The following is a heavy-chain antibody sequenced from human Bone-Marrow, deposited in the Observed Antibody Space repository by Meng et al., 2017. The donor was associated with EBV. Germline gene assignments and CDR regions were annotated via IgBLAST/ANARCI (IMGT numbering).Heavy chain of an antibody. V-gene: IGHV1-24*01. CDR1: VNSLRALA. CDR3: EIGQPIYCTGGGCSDYHWLDP. J-gene: IGHJ5*02. D-gene: IGHD2-8*02. Sequence: PGAVAKVSSKDSVNSLRALAKDWWRPSPEAFLEWVGNCDPQDGETIFAQKVQGRLTMTEDTSTDTAYMQLSSLRSEDTAVYYWEIGQPIYCTGGGCSDYHWLDPWGQGTLVTVSS. CDR2: CDPQDGET.